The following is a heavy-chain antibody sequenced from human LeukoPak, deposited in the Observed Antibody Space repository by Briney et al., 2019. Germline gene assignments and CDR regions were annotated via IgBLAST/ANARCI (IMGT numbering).Heavy chain of an antibody. J-gene: IGHJ4*02. CDR3: ASSRDGYNPFDY. CDR2: IIPIFGTA. Sequence: ASVKVSCKASGGTFSSYAISWVRQAPGQGPEWMGGIIPIFGTANYAQKFQGRVTITTDESTSTAYMELSSLRSEDTAVYYCASSRDGYNPFDYWGQGTLVTVSS. V-gene: IGHV1-69*05. CDR1: GGTFSSYA. D-gene: IGHD5-24*01.